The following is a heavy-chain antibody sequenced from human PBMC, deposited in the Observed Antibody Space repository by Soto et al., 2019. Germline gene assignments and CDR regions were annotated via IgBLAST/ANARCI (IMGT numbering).Heavy chain of an antibody. V-gene: IGHV3-23*01. CDR3: ARXXXXXXXXXXXPPFDY. CDR2: ISGSGGGT. J-gene: IGHJ4*02. Sequence: EVQLLESGGGLVQPGGSLRLSCAASGFTSSSYVMSWVRQAPGKGLEWVSAISGSGGGTYYADSVKGRFTISRDNSKNTLYLQMNSLRAEDTAVFYCARXXXXXXXXXXXPPFDYWGQGTLVTVSS. CDR1: GFTSSSYV.